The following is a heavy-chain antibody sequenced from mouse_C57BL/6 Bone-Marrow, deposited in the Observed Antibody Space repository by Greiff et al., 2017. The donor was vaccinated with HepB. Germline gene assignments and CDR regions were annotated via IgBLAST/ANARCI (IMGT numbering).Heavy chain of an antibody. CDR3: ARDDYWYFDV. Sequence: VKLMESGAELARPGASVKMSCKASGYTFTSYTMHWVKQRPGQGLEWIGYINPSSGYTKYNQKFKDKATLTADKSSSTAYMQLSSLTSEDSAVYYCARDDYWYFDVWGTGTTVTVSS. J-gene: IGHJ1*03. CDR1: GYTFTSYT. CDR2: INPSSGYT. V-gene: IGHV1-4*01.